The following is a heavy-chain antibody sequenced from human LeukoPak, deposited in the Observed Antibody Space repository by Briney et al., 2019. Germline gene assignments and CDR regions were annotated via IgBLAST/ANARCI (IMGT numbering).Heavy chain of an antibody. CDR1: GFTFSSYA. Sequence: GGSLRLSCAASGFTFSSYAMSWVRQAPGKGLEWVSAISGSGGSTYYADSVKGRFTISRDNSKNSLYLQMNSLRAEDTAVYYCAKDSDYDFWSGPVDYWGQGTLVTVSS. CDR2: ISGSGGST. V-gene: IGHV3-23*01. J-gene: IGHJ4*02. CDR3: AKDSDYDFWSGPVDY. D-gene: IGHD3-3*01.